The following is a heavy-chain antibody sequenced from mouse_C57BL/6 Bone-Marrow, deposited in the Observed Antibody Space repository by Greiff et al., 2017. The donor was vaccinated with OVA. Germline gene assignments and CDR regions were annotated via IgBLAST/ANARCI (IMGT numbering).Heavy chain of an antibody. D-gene: IGHD2-1*01. J-gene: IGHJ2*01. CDR3: ARGLFGNFHFFDY. Sequence: VQLKESGAELVKPGASVKISCKASGYAFSSYWMNWVKQRPGKGLEWIGQIYPGDGDTNYNGKFKGKATLTADKSSSTAYMQLSSLTSEDSAVYFCARGLFGNFHFFDYWGQGTTLTVSS. V-gene: IGHV1-80*01. CDR1: GYAFSSYW. CDR2: IYPGDGDT.